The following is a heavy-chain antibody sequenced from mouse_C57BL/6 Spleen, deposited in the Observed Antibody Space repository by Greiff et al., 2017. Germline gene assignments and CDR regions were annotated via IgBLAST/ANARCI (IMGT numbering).Heavy chain of an antibody. J-gene: IGHJ3*01. Sequence: VQLQQSGAELVRPGTSVKVSCKASGYAFTNYLIEWVKQRPGQGLEWIGVINPGSGGTNYNEKFKGKATLTADKSSSTAYMQLSSLTSEDSAVYLCARSGGGFAYWGQGTLVTVSA. CDR2: INPGSGGT. V-gene: IGHV1-54*01. CDR3: ARSGGGFAY. CDR1: GYAFTNYL. D-gene: IGHD3-1*01.